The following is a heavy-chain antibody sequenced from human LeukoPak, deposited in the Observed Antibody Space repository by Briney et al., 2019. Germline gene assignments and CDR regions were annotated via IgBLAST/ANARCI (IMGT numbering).Heavy chain of an antibody. CDR1: GFTFSSYG. CDR3: AREGTYYYYYMDV. CDR2: ISGSGGST. J-gene: IGHJ6*03. D-gene: IGHD1-1*01. V-gene: IGHV3-23*01. Sequence: GGSLRLSCAASGFTFSSYGMSWVRQAPGKGLEWVSAISGSGGSTYYADSVKGRFTISRDNSKNTLYLQMNSLRADDTAVYYCAREGTYYYYYMDVWGKGTTVTVSS.